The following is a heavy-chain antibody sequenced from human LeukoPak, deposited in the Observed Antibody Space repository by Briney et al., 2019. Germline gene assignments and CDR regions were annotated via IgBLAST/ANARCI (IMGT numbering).Heavy chain of an antibody. Sequence: GSLRLSCTASGFTFGDYAMSWVRQAPGKGLEWIGEIHYTGATSYNPSVKSRATISGDTSKNRFSLRLTSVTAADTAVYYCARGVLSIYYFDIWGQGSLVTVSS. CDR1: GFTFGDYA. CDR3: ARGVLSIYYFDI. CDR2: IHYTGAT. V-gene: IGHV4-34*01. D-gene: IGHD3-10*01. J-gene: IGHJ3*02.